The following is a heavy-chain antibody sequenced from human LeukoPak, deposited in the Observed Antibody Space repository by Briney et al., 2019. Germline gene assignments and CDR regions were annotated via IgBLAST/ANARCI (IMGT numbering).Heavy chain of an antibody. V-gene: IGHV3-21*01. CDR1: GFTFSSNT. Sequence: KPGGSLRLSCAASGFTFSSNTMNWVRQAPGKGLEWVSSISSSSYIYHADSVKGRFTISRDNAKKSLYLQMNSLRAEDTAVYYCARGSRDCANGVCYAFDIWGQGTVVTVSS. CDR2: ISSSSYI. J-gene: IGHJ3*02. CDR3: ARGSRDCANGVCYAFDI. D-gene: IGHD2-8*01.